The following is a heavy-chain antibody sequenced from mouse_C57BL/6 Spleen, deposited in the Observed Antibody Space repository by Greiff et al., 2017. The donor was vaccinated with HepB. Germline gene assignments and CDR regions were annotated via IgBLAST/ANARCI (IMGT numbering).Heavy chain of an antibody. V-gene: IGHV5-17*01. J-gene: IGHJ4*01. CDR1: GFTFSDYG. Sequence: EVQLQESGGGLVKPGGSLKLSCAASGFTFSDYGMHWVRQAPEKGLEWVAYISSGSSTIYYADTVKGRFTITRDNAKNTLFLQMTSLRSEDTAMYYCASPGDYYAMDYWGQGTAGTVSS. CDR3: ASPGDYYAMDY. CDR2: ISSGSSTI.